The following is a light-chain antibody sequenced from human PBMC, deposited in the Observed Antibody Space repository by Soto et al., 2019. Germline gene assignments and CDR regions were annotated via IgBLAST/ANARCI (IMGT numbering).Light chain of an antibody. V-gene: IGKV1-33*01. CDR3: QQYDNLPLT. CDR2: DAS. J-gene: IGKJ4*01. CDR1: QDISTY. Sequence: DIQMTQSPSSLSASVGDRVTITCQASQDISTYLNWYQQKPGKASKLLIYDASNLETGVPSRFSGRGTGTEFTITISSLQPEEIATYCCQQYDNLPLTFGGGTKVEIK.